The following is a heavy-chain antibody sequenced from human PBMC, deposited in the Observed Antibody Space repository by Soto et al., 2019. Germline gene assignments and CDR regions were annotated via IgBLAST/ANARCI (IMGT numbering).Heavy chain of an antibody. J-gene: IGHJ4*02. Sequence: GGSLRLSCAASGFTFSSYSMNWVRQAPGKGLEWVSYISSSSSTIYYADSVKGRFTISRDNAKNSLYLQMNSLRAEDTAVYYCARDLGGDDYIWGSYRWTTHYFDYWGQGTLVTVSS. D-gene: IGHD3-16*02. CDR2: ISSSSSTI. CDR3: ARDLGGDDYIWGSYRWTTHYFDY. CDR1: GFTFSSYS. V-gene: IGHV3-48*01.